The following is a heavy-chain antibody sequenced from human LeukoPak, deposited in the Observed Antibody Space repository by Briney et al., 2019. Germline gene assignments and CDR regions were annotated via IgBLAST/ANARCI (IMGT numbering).Heavy chain of an antibody. Sequence: PSETLSLTCTVSGGSISSYYWSWLRQPAGKGLEWIGRIYTSGSTNYNPSLKSRVTMSVDTSKNQFSLKLSSVTAADTAVYYCARGGYYYGSGSLEFDYWGQGTLVTVSS. J-gene: IGHJ4*02. V-gene: IGHV4-4*07. CDR1: GGSISSYY. D-gene: IGHD3-10*01. CDR3: ARGGYYYGSGSLEFDY. CDR2: IYTSGST.